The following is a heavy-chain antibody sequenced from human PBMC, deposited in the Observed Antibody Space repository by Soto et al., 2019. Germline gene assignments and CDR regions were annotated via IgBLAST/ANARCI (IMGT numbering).Heavy chain of an antibody. J-gene: IGHJ4*02. D-gene: IGHD1-26*01. CDR2: IYYSGST. V-gene: IGHV4-39*01. CDR3: ARSLVATTPYFDY. CDR1: GGSIGGSSYY. Sequence: SETLSLTCTVSGGSIGGSSYYWGWIRQPPGKGLEWIGCIYYSGSTYYNPSLKSRVAISVDTSKNQFSLKLSSVTAADTAVYYCARSLVATTPYFDYWGQGTLVTVSS.